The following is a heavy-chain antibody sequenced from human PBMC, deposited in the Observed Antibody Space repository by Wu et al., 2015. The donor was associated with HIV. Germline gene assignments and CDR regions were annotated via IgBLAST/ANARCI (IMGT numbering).Heavy chain of an antibody. D-gene: IGHD3-10*01. CDR3: ARRPLLVGFGDDPQVPLLCQWTW. CDR1: GYTFGLYD. V-gene: IGHV1-8*01. CDR2: MNPNSGNT. Sequence: QVQLVQSGAEVKKPGASVKVSCKTSGYTFGLYDINWVRQAAGQGLEWMGWMNPNSGNTGYAENLQGRIIMTRDTSISTAYMELSILRSEDTAVYYCARRPLLVGFGDDPQVPLLCQWTWWGQGDHSPPSR. J-gene: IGHJ6*02.